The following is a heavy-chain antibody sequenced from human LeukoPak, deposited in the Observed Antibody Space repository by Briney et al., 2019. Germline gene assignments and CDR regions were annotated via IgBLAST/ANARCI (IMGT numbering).Heavy chain of an antibody. CDR2: INPKSGGT. Sequence: ASVKVSCKASGYTFTGYYMHWVRQAPGQGLEWMGWINPKSGGTNYAQTFQARVTMTRDKPISTVYMELRRLTSDDTAVYYCARGANLTYYYDSSGFYSFDSWGQGSLVTVSS. CDR1: GYTFTGYY. J-gene: IGHJ4*02. V-gene: IGHV1-2*02. CDR3: ARGANLTYYYDSSGFYSFDS. D-gene: IGHD3-22*01.